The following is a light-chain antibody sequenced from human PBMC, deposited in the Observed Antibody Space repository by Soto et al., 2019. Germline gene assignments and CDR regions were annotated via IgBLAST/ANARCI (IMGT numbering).Light chain of an antibody. V-gene: IGKV2-28*01. J-gene: IGKJ4*01. CDR3: MQTLQTPLT. CDR1: QSLLSSGNNC. CDR2: LGS. Sequence: DIVMTQSPLSLSVTPGEPASISCRSSQSLLSSGNNCLAWYLQKPGQSPQLLIYLGSSRASGVPDRFSGGGSGTDFTLKISRVEAEDVGIYYCMQTLQTPLTFGGGTKVEIK.